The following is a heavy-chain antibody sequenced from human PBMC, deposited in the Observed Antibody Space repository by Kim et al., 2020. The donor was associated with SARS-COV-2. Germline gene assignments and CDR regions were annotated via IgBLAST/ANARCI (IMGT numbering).Heavy chain of an antibody. D-gene: IGHD2-8*01. CDR2: ISSDGSIT. J-gene: IGHJ4*02. CDR1: GFTFSNYW. V-gene: IGHV3-74*01. CDR3: APSHAIAATNGGCY. Sequence: GGSLRLSCAPSGFTFSNYWMHWVRQPPGKGLVWVSRISSDGSITSYADSVKGRFTISRDNAKNTLYLQMNSLRAEDTAVYYCAPSHAIAATNGGCYWGQGTLVTVSS.